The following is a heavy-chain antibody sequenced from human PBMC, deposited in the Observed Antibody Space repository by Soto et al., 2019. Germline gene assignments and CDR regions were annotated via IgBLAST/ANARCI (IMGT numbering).Heavy chain of an antibody. CDR1: GGSFSGYY. V-gene: IGHV4-34*01. D-gene: IGHD3-9*01. CDR3: ARGHLYYDILTGYSPPAGFDY. CDR2: INHSGST. Sequence: SETLSLTCAVYGGSFSGYYWSWIRQPPGKGLEWIGEINHSGSTNYNPSLKSRVTISVDTSKNQFSLKLSSVTAADTAVYYCARGHLYYDILTGYSPPAGFDYWGQGTLVTVSS. J-gene: IGHJ4*02.